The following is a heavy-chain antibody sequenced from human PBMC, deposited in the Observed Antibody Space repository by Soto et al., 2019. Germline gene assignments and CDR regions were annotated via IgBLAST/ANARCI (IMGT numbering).Heavy chain of an antibody. J-gene: IGHJ4*02. CDR3: ARVYSGSYSDY. D-gene: IGHD1-26*01. CDR2: IFHSGST. Sequence: KPSETLSLTCAVSGGSIRSNNRWSWVRQPPGKGLEWIGEIFHSGSTNYNPSLKTRVTISVDKSKNQFSLKLSSVTAADTAVYYCARVYSGSYSDYWGQGTLVTVSS. V-gene: IGHV4-4*02. CDR1: GGSIRSNNR.